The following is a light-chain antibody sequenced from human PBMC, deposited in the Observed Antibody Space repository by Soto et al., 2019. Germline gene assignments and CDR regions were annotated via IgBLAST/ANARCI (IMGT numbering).Light chain of an antibody. CDR1: QSVSSN. Sequence: EIVMTQSPATLSVSPGERATLSCRASQSVSSNLAWYQQKPGQAPRLLIYGASTRATGIPTMFSGSGSGTDFTLTISSLQSEAFAVYYCQQYNNWPRGTFGQGTKLEIK. CDR3: QQYNNWPRGT. CDR2: GAS. V-gene: IGKV3-15*01. J-gene: IGKJ2*02.